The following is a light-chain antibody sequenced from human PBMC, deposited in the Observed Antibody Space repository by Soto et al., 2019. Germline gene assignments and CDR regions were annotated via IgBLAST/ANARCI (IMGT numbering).Light chain of an antibody. V-gene: IGKV1-9*01. CDR2: AAS. CDR1: QAIGTY. Sequence: DIQLTQSPSFLSASIGDSVTITCRASQAIGTYLAWYQQKPGKAPKLLIHAASNLESGVPSRFSGRGSGTDFTLTITSLRPEDFATYYCQQSYSVPQTFGQGTKVES. CDR3: QQSYSVPQT. J-gene: IGKJ1*01.